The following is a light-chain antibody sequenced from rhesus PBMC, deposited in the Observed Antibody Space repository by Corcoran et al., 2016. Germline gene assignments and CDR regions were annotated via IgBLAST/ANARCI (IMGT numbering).Light chain of an antibody. Sequence: DIQMTQSPSSLSASVGDRVTITCQASQGISSWLAWYQQTPGKALKLLIYAASILKSGVPSRFSGSGSGTDFTLTIISLQPEDFATYYCQQHNSYPYSFGQGTKVEIK. J-gene: IGKJ2*01. CDR2: AAS. CDR1: QGISSW. V-gene: IGKV1-33*02. CDR3: QQHNSYPYS.